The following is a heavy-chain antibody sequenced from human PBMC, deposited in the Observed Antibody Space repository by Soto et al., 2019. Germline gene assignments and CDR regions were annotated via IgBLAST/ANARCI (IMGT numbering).Heavy chain of an antibody. Sequence: SVKVSCKASGGTFSSYAISWVRQAPGQGLEWMGGIIPIFGTANYAQKFQGRVTITADKSTSTTYMELSSLRSEDTAVYYCASQLPSLYCTGSTSCYTGSRPLDYWGQGTLVTVSS. D-gene: IGHD2-2*02. CDR2: IIPIFGTA. J-gene: IGHJ4*02. V-gene: IGHV1-69*06. CDR3: ASQLPSLYCTGSTSCYTGSRPLDY. CDR1: GGTFSSYA.